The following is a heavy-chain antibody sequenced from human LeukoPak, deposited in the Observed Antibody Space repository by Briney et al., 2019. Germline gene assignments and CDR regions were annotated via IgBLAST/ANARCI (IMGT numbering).Heavy chain of an antibody. J-gene: IGHJ4*02. CDR2: IKQDGSEK. V-gene: IGHV3-7*01. D-gene: IGHD6-19*01. Sequence: GGSLRLSRAASEFTFSSYWMSWVRRAPGKGLEWVANIKQDGSEKYYVDSVKGRFTISRDNAKNSLYLQMNSLRAEDTAVYYCARGLLSFSSGWYLYYFDYWGQGTLVTVSS. CDR3: ARGLLSFSSGWYLYYFDY. CDR1: EFTFSSYW.